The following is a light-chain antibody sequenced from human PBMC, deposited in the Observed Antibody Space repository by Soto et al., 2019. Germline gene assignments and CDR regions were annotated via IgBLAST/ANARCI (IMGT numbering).Light chain of an antibody. CDR2: DAS. CDR1: QSISTY. CDR3: QQRSTWPPP. V-gene: IGKV3-11*01. J-gene: IGKJ4*01. Sequence: EIVLTQSPATLSLSPGERATLSCRARQSISTYFAWYQQKPGQAPRLLIYDASQRATGIPARFSGSGSGTDFKLTSSSLEPEDVAFYYCQQRSTWPPPCGGGTKVEIK.